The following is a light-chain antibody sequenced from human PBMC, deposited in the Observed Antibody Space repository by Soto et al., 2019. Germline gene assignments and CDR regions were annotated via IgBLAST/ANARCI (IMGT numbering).Light chain of an antibody. V-gene: IGKV3-20*01. CDR3: QQYGSSPPT. CDR1: QSISRY. J-gene: IGKJ1*01. CDR2: GAS. Sequence: IVLTQSPGTLSLSPRERTTLSCRASQSISRYLAWYQQKPGQGPRLLIYGASSRATGTPDRFSGSGSGTDFTLTINRQEPEDFALYYCQQYGSSPPTFGQGTKVEIK.